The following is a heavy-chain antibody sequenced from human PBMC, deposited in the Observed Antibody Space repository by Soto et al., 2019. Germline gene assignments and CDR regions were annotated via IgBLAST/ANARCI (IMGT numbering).Heavy chain of an antibody. CDR3: AKDLAYYDFWSGYYMTFYYGMDV. CDR1: GFTFSSYG. V-gene: IGHV3-30*18. CDR2: ISYDGSNK. Sequence: PGGSLRLSCAASGFTFSSYGMHWVRQAPGKGLEWVAVISYDGSNKYYADSVKGRFTISRDNSKNTLYLQMNSLRAEDTAVYYCAKDLAYYDFWSGYYMTFYYGMDVWGQGTTVTVSS. J-gene: IGHJ6*02. D-gene: IGHD3-3*01.